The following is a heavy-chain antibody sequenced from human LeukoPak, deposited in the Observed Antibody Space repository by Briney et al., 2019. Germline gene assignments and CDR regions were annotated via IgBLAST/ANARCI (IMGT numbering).Heavy chain of an antibody. Sequence: GGSLRLSCAASGFTFSSYAMNWVRQAPGKGLEWVSAIVGAGGIIYYADSVKGRFTISRDNSKNTLYLQMNSLRAEDTAVYYCAKSYGGNSHDAFDIWGQGTLVTVSS. J-gene: IGHJ3*02. D-gene: IGHD4-23*01. CDR3: AKSYGGNSHDAFDI. V-gene: IGHV3-23*01. CDR1: GFTFSSYA. CDR2: IVGAGGII.